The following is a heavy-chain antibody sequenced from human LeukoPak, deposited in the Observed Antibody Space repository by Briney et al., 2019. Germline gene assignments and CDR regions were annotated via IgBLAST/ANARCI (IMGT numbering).Heavy chain of an antibody. CDR2: IKQDGSEK. CDR3: ASEELLGAYYYYGMDV. V-gene: IGHV3-7*01. D-gene: IGHD1-26*01. J-gene: IGHJ6*02. CDR1: GFTFSSYW. Sequence: GGSLRLSCAASGFTFSSYWMSWVRQAPGKGLEWVANIKQDGSEKYYVDSVKGRFTISRDNAKNSLYLQMNSLRAEDTAVYYCASEELLGAYYYYGMDVWGQGTTVTVSS.